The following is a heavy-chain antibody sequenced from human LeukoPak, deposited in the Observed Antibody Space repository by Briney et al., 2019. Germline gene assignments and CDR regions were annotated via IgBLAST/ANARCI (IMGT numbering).Heavy chain of an antibody. Sequence: GESLKISRKGSGYSFTSYWIGWVRQMPGKGLEWMGIIYPGDSDTRYSPSFQGQVTISADKSISTAYLQWSSLKASDTAMYYCARYETRRYYDSSGPLLDYWGQGTLVTVSS. CDR1: GYSFTSYW. V-gene: IGHV5-51*01. CDR2: IYPGDSDT. D-gene: IGHD3-22*01. J-gene: IGHJ4*02. CDR3: ARYETRRYYDSSGPLLDY.